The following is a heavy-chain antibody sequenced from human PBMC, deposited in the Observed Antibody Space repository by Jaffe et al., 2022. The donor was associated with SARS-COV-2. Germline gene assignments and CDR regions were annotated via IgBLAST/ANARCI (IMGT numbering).Heavy chain of an antibody. J-gene: IGHJ4*02. CDR1: GGSISSSGYY. CDR3: ARMGTTTVTLDY. D-gene: IGHD4-17*01. V-gene: IGHV4-39*01. Sequence: QLQLQESGPGLVKPSETLSLTCTVSGGSISSSGYYWGWIRQPPGKGLEWIGSIYYSGNTYYNPSLKSRVTISVDTSENQFSLRLTSVTAADTAVYYCARMGTTTVTLDYWGQGTLVTVS. CDR2: IYYSGNT.